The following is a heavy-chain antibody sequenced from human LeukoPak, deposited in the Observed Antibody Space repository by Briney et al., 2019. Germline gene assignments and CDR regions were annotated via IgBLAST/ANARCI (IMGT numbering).Heavy chain of an antibody. J-gene: IGHJ4*02. CDR1: GFTFSSYS. CDR3: ARRIAARTFDY. Sequence: GGSLRLSCAVSGFTFSSYSMNWVRQVPGKGLEWVSSISSSSYIYYADSVKGRFTISRDNAKNSLYLQMNSLRAEDTAVYYCARRIAARTFDYWGQGTLVTVSS. D-gene: IGHD6-6*01. V-gene: IGHV3-21*01. CDR2: ISSSSYI.